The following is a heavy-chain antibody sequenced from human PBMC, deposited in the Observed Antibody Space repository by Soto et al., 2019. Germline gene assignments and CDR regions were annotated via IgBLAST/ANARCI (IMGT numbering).Heavy chain of an antibody. Sequence: ASVKVSCKASGYTFTGYYMHWVRQAPGQGLEWMGWINPNSGGTNYAQKFQGWVTMTRDTSISTAYMELSRLRSDDTAVYYCARASRTAPYSSYKPPVKPDIYYWGQGTLVTVSS. CDR1: GYTFTGYY. V-gene: IGHV1-2*04. J-gene: IGHJ4*02. CDR3: ARASRTAPYSSYKPPVKPDIYY. CDR2: INPNSGGT. D-gene: IGHD4-4*01.